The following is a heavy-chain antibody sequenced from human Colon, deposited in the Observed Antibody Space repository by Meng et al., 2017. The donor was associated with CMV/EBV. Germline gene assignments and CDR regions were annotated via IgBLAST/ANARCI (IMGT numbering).Heavy chain of an antibody. D-gene: IGHD3-10*01. Sequence: SETLSLTCTVSGASITYYFWSWIRQPPGKGLEWIGFVHYSGRSNYNPSLKSRLTMSVETSKNQFSLTLTSVTAADTAIYYCVRDSYSYGSDSYNWFDPWGQGTLVTVS. CDR2: VHYSGRS. J-gene: IGHJ5*02. CDR3: VRDSYSYGSDSYNWFDP. V-gene: IGHV4-59*01. CDR1: GASITYYF.